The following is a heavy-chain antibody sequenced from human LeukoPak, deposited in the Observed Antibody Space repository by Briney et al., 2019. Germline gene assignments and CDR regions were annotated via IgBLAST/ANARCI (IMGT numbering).Heavy chain of an antibody. CDR3: AKESRGFGEFNSFDY. D-gene: IGHD3-10*01. CDR2: ISWDGGST. V-gene: IGHV3-43*01. CDR1: GFTFDDYT. J-gene: IGHJ4*02. Sequence: GGSLRLSCAASGFTFDDYTMHWVRQAPGKGLEWVSLISWDGGSTYYADSVKGRFTISRDNSKNSLYLQMNSLRTEDTALYYCAKESRGFGEFNSFDYWGQGTLVTVSS.